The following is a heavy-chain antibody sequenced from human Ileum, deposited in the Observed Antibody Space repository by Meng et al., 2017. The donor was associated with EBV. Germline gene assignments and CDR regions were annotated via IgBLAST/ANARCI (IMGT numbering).Heavy chain of an antibody. J-gene: IGHJ4*02. D-gene: IGHD2-2*01. Sequence: LRVRASGPGLVKPSGALPLTCTSVGGAISGVSNYWGWIRQPPGKGLEWIGSIYYSGSTYYNPSLKSRVTISVDTSKNQFSLKLSSVTAADTAVYYCARSIVVVPAAIYYWGQGTLVTVSS. CDR3: ARSIVVVPAAIYY. V-gene: IGHV4-39*01. CDR2: IYYSGST. CDR1: GGAISGVSNY.